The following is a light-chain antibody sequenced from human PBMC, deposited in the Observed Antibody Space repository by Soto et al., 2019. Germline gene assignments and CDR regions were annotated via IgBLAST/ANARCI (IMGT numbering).Light chain of an antibody. V-gene: IGLV1-40*01. CDR2: ANS. CDR3: QSYDSGLSGSL. Sequence: QSVLTQPPSVSGAPGQRVIISCTGSSSNIGAGYDVHWYQQLPGTAPKLLIYANSNRPSGVPDRFSGSKSGTSASLAITGLRAEDEAAYYCQSYDSGLSGSLFGGGTKVTVL. J-gene: IGLJ2*01. CDR1: SSNIGAGYD.